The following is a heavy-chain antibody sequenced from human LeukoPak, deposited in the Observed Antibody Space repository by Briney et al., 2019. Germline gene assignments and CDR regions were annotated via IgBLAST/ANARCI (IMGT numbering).Heavy chain of an antibody. CDR1: GFTFSRYA. CDR2: ISGSGYST. Sequence: GGSLRLSCAASGFTFSRYAMSWVRQAPGKGLEWVSAISGSGYSTYYADSVKGRFTISRDNSKNTLYLQMNSLSAEATAVYYCAKEAGYSGYDYPDYWGQGTLVTVSS. V-gene: IGHV3-23*01. D-gene: IGHD5-12*01. J-gene: IGHJ4*02. CDR3: AKEAGYSGYDYPDY.